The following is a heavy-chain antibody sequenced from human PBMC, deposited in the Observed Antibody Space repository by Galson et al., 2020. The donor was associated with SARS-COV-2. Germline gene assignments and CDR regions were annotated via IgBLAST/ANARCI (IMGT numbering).Heavy chain of an antibody. D-gene: IGHD6-13*01. V-gene: IGHV3-48*03. CDR3: ASPYLAAASFLGAFDI. CDR1: GFTFSDYE. J-gene: IGHJ3*02. CDR2: ISSSGTTL. Sequence: GGSLRLSCAGSGFTFSDYEMNWVRHGPGKGLEWVSYISSSGTTLYYAASVTGRFTISRDNPKNSLYLQMTSRRAEDTAVYSCASPYLAAASFLGAFDIWGPGTMVTVSS.